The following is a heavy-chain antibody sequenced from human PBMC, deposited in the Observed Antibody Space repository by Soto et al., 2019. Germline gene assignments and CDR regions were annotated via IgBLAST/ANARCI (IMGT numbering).Heavy chain of an antibody. CDR2: ISGYSTNT. J-gene: IGHJ4*02. D-gene: IGHD3-22*01. V-gene: IGHV1-18*01. CDR1: GYTFTTYG. Sequence: ASVKVSCKASGYTFTTYGINWVRQAPGQGLEWMGWISGYSTNTNYAQKFQGRVTMTTDISTTTVYMELRSLRSDDTGVHYCARAPPYYYESSGLGPSDYWGQGTLVTVSS. CDR3: ARAPPYYYESSGLGPSDY.